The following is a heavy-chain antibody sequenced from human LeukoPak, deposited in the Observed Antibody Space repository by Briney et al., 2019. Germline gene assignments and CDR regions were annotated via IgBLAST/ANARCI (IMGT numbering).Heavy chain of an antibody. V-gene: IGHV3-23*01. CDR3: AKAGCSSTSCYEDY. Sequence: PGGSLRLSCAASGLTFISYAMSWVRQAPGKGLEWVSAISGSGGSTYYADSVKGRFTISRDNSKNTLYLQMNSLRAEDTAVYYCAKAGCSSTSCYEDYWGQATLVTVSS. CDR2: ISGSGGST. D-gene: IGHD2-2*01. CDR1: GLTFISYA. J-gene: IGHJ4*02.